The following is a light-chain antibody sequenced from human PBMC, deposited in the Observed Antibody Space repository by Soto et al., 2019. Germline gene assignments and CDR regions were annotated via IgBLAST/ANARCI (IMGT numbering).Light chain of an antibody. CDR2: DVS. CDR3: CSYAGSFTWV. CDR1: XSDVGAYKY. J-gene: IGLJ3*02. V-gene: IGLV2-11*01. Sequence: QSALTQPXSXSXXXXXXVTXXCSGSXSDVGAYKYVSWYQQHPGKAPKLMIYDVSQRPSGVPDRFSGSKSGSTASLTISGLQGDDEADYYCCSYAGSFTWVFGGGTKLTVL.